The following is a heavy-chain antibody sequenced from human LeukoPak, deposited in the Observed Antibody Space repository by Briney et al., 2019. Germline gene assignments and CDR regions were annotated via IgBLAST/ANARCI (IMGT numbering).Heavy chain of an antibody. CDR3: ARGSSSRRGAGRAPYYYYYMDV. Sequence: GGSLRLSCAASGFTFSSYSMTWVRQAPGKGLEWVSSISSSSSYIYYADSVKGRFTISRDNAKNSLYLQMNSLRAEDTAVYYCARGSSSRRGAGRAPYYYYYMDVWGKGTTVTISS. V-gene: IGHV3-21*04. CDR2: ISSSSSYI. J-gene: IGHJ6*03. CDR1: GFTFSSYS. D-gene: IGHD6-13*01.